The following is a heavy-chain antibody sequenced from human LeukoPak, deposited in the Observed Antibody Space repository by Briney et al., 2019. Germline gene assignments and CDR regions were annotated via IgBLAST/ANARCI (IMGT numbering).Heavy chain of an antibody. J-gene: IGHJ4*02. Sequence: GGSLRLSCAASGFTFSNYAMTWVRQAPGKGLECVSGINANGGTSYYADSVRGRFTDSRDNSKNTLSLQMNSLRAEDSAIYYCAKTNGYFDYWGQGTLVTVSS. CDR1: GFTFSNYA. CDR2: INANGGTS. V-gene: IGHV3-23*01. CDR3: AKTNGYFDY.